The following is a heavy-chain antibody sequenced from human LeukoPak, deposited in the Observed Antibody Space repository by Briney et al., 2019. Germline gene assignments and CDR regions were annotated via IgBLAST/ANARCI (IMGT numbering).Heavy chain of an antibody. Sequence: PGGSLRLSCAASGFTFSSYGMHWVRQAPGKGLEWVAVISYDGSNKYYADSVKGRFTISRDNSKNTLYLQMNSLRAEDTAVYYCAKALYSGSWYGDYWGQGTLVTVSS. CDR2: ISYDGSNK. CDR1: GFTFSSYG. D-gene: IGHD6-13*01. CDR3: AKALYSGSWYGDY. J-gene: IGHJ4*02. V-gene: IGHV3-30*18.